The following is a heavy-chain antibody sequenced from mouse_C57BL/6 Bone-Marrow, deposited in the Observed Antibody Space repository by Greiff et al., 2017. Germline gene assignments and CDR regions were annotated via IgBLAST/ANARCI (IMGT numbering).Heavy chain of an antibody. D-gene: IGHD1-1*01. V-gene: IGHV1-76*01. CDR3: ARYYYGSSYDAMDY. CDR1: GYTFTDYY. J-gene: IGHJ4*01. CDR2: IYPGSGNT. Sequence: QVQLQQSGAELVRPGASVKLSCKASGYTFTDYYINWVKQRPGQGLEWIARIYPGSGNTYYNEKFKGKATLTAEKSSSTAYMQLSSLTSEDSAVYFCARYYYGSSYDAMDYWGQGTSVTVSS.